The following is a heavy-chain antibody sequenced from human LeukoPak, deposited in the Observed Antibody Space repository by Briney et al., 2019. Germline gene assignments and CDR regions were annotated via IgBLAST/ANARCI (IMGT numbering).Heavy chain of an antibody. V-gene: IGHV4-39*01. Sequence: PSGTLSLTCTVSGGSISSSSYYWGWIPQPPGKGLEWIGSIYYSGSTYYDPSLKSRVTISVDTSKNQFSLKMSSVTAADTAVYYCARQSPGIAVVLYYFDYWGQGTLVTVSS. J-gene: IGHJ4*02. CDR2: IYYSGST. CDR1: GGSISSSSYY. CDR3: ARQSPGIAVVLYYFDY. D-gene: IGHD6-19*01.